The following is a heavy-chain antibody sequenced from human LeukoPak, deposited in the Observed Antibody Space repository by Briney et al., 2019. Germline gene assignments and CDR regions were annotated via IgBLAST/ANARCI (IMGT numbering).Heavy chain of an antibody. CDR1: GFTFSSCW. V-gene: IGHV3-74*01. D-gene: IGHD3-10*01. CDR2: INSDGSSI. J-gene: IGHJ4*02. Sequence: GGSLRLSCAASGFTFSSCWMHWVRQAPGKGVVWVSRINSDGSSISYADSVKGRFTISRDNAKNTLYLQMNSLRAEDTAVYYCIRGRGVSFDYWGQGTLVTVSS. CDR3: IRGRGVSFDY.